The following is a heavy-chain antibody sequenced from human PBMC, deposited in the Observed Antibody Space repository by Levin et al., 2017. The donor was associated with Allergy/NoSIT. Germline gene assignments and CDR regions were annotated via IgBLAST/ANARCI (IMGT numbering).Heavy chain of an antibody. CDR3: ARGGPPNYDYNWGSYRDGYSDY. CDR1: GFTFGDYA. D-gene: IGHD3-16*02. CDR2: IRNKAHGGTT. Sequence: PTGGSLRLSCTGSGFTFGDYAMSWVRQAPGKGLEWVGFIRNKAHGGTTEYAASVKGRLTISRDDSKSIAYLQMNSLKTEDTAVYFCARGGPPNYDYNWGSYRDGYSDYWGQGTLVTVSS. J-gene: IGHJ4*02. V-gene: IGHV3-49*04.